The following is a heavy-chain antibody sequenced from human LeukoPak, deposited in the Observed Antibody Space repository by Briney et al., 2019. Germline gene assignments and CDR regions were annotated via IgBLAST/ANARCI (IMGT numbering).Heavy chain of an antibody. CDR2: IYTSGST. CDR1: GGSISSYY. D-gene: IGHD6-13*01. CDR3: ARVMYSSSWANWLDP. V-gene: IGHV4-4*07. Sequence: SETLSLTCTVSGGSISSYYWSWIRQPAGKGLEWIGRIYTSGSTNYNPSLKSRVTMSVDTSKNQFSLKLSSVTAADTAVYYCARVMYSSSWANWLDPWGQGTLVTVSS. J-gene: IGHJ5*02.